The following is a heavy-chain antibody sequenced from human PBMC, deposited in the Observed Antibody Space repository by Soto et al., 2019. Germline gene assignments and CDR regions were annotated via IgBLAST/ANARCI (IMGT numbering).Heavy chain of an antibody. CDR2: MKQDGSEK. D-gene: IGHD1-20*01. Sequence: EVQLMESGGGLVQPGGALRLSCAASGFTFSNYWMSWVRQAPGKGLEWVANMKQDGSEKDYVGSVKGRFTISRDNAKNSLYLQMNSLPTDDTAVYYCASLITPRVLDSWGQGTLVTVSS. CDR1: GFTFSNYW. J-gene: IGHJ4*02. V-gene: IGHV3-7*05. CDR3: ASLITPRVLDS.